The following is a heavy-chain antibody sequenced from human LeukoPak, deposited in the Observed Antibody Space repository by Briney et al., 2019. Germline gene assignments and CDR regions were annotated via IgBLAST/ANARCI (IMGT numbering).Heavy chain of an antibody. CDR2: ISYDVSYK. CDR1: GFTFSSYG. J-gene: IGHJ3*02. V-gene: IGHV3-30*03. Sequence: GGSLRLSCVASGFTFSSYGMHWVRQAPGKGLEWVAVISYDVSYKYYADSVKGRFTISRDNSKNTLYLQMNSLRAEDTAVYYCARSRPPSRWGDAFDIWGQGTMVTVSS. D-gene: IGHD6-6*01. CDR3: ARSRPPSRWGDAFDI.